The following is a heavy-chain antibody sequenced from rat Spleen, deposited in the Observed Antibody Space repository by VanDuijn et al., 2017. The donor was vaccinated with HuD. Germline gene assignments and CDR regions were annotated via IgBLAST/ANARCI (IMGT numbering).Heavy chain of an antibody. J-gene: IGHJ2*01. CDR1: GFTFSNYG. D-gene: IGHD2-1*01. V-gene: IGHV5-19*01. CDR2: ISYDGGST. CDR3: ARTTYDYFDY. Sequence: EVQLVESGGGLVQPGGSLKVSCAASGFTFSNYGTHWIRQAPTKGLEWVASISYDGGSTYYRDSVKGRFTISRDNAKSTLYLQMNSLRSEDTAAYYCARTTYDYFDYWGQGVMVTVSS.